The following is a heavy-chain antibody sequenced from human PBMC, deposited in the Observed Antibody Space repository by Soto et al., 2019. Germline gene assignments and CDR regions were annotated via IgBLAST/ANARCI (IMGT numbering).Heavy chain of an antibody. CDR3: ASSVAKYYYYGMEV. Sequence: SVKVSCKASGYTFTSYGISWVRQAPGQGLEWMGGIIPIFGTANYAQKFQGRVTITADESTSTAYMELSSLRSEDTAVYYCASSVAKYYYYGMEVWGQGTTVTVSS. V-gene: IGHV1-69*13. D-gene: IGHD5-12*01. J-gene: IGHJ6*02. CDR1: GYTFTSYG. CDR2: IIPIFGTA.